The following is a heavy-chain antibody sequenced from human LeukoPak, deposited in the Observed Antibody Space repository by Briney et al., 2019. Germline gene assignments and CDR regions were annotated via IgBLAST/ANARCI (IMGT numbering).Heavy chain of an antibody. Sequence: KSSETLSLTCAVYGGSFSGYYWSWIRQPPGKGLEWIGEINHSGSTYYNPSLKSRVTISVDRSKNQFSLKLSSVTAADTAVYYCARQYSGYDAFDYWGQGTLVTVSS. J-gene: IGHJ4*02. V-gene: IGHV4-34*01. CDR3: ARQYSGYDAFDY. CDR2: INHSGST. CDR1: GGSFSGYY. D-gene: IGHD5-12*01.